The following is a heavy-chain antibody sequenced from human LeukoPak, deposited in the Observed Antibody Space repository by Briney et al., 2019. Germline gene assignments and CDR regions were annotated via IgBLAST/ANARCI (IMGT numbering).Heavy chain of an antibody. J-gene: IGHJ4*02. CDR2: IYYSGGT. D-gene: IGHD4-23*01. V-gene: IGHV4-31*03. Sequence: SQTLSLTCTVSGDSISTGGYYWAWIRQHRERGLEWIGYIYYSGGTHYNPSLQSRVTISVDTSKNQFSLKLSSVTAADTAVYYCARGQGGNATHTRYYFDYWGQGTLVTVSS. CDR1: GDSISTGGYY. CDR3: ARGQGGNATHTRYYFDY.